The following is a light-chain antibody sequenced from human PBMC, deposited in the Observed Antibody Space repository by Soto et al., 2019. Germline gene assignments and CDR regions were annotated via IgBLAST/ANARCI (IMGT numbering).Light chain of an antibody. CDR3: QNYNRPPRT. V-gene: IGKV1-27*01. CDR2: AAS. J-gene: IGKJ1*01. CDR1: QGISND. Sequence: DIQMTQSPSSLSASIGDRVTISCRASQGISNDLAWYQQKPGKVPYLLIYAASTSHSGVPSRFRGSGSGTDFTITISILHHEDVATYYSQNYNRPPRTFGQGTKVDIK.